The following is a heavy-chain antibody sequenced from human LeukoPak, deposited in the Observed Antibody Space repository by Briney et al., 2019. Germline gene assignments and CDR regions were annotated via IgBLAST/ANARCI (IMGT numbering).Heavy chain of an antibody. CDR1: GGSISSGGYY. J-gene: IGHJ4*02. Sequence: SQTLSLTCTVSGGSISSGGYYWSWIRQPPGKGLEWIGYIYYSGSTYYNPSLKSRVTISVDTSKNQFSLKLSSVTAADTAVYYCATITMVRGVNPYFDYWGQGTLVTVSS. CDR2: IYYSGST. D-gene: IGHD3-10*01. V-gene: IGHV4-30-4*08. CDR3: ATITMVRGVNPYFDY.